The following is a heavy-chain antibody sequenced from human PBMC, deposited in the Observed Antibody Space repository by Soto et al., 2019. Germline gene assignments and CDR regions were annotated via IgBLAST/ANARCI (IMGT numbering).Heavy chain of an antibody. CDR1: GFTFSSYS. CDR2: ISSSSSYI. V-gene: IGHV3-21*01. CDR3: ARDRANYGMDV. J-gene: IGHJ6*02. Sequence: VGSLRLSCAASGFTFSSYSMNWVRQAPGKGLEWVSSISSSSSYIYYADSVKGRFTISRDNAKNSLYLQMNSLRAEDTAVYYCARDRANYGMDVWGQGTTVTVSS.